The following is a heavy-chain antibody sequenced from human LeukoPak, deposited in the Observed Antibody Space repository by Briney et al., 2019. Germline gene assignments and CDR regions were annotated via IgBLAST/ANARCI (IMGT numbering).Heavy chain of an antibody. CDR1: GFTFSSYG. J-gene: IGHJ4*02. CDR3: AKEETEWELPDY. CDR2: ISYDGSNK. D-gene: IGHD1-26*01. V-gene: IGHV3-30*18. Sequence: GGSLRLSCAASGFTFSSYGMHWVRQAPGKGLEWVAVISYDGSNKYYADSVKGRFTISRDNSKNTLYLQMNSLRAEDTAVYYCAKEETEWELPDYWGQGNLVTVSS.